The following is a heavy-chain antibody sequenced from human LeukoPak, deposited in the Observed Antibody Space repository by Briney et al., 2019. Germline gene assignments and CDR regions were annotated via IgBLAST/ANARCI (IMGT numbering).Heavy chain of an antibody. V-gene: IGHV1-69*04. J-gene: IGHJ4*02. Sequence: GASVKVSCKASGYTFTSYGISWVRQAPGQGLEWMGRIIPILGIANYAQKFQGRVTITADKSTSTAYMELSSLRSEDTAVYYCARGSSPFGYDSSGYYHFDYWGQGTLVTVSS. CDR2: IIPILGIA. CDR1: GYTFTSYG. D-gene: IGHD3-22*01. CDR3: ARGSSPFGYDSSGYYHFDY.